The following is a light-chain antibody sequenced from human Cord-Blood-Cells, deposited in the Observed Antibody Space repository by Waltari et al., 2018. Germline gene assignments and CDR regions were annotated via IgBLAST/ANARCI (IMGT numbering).Light chain of an antibody. CDR2: EGS. Sequence: QSALTQPASVSGSPGQSITISCTGTSSDFGSYNLFSWYQQHPGKAPKLMIYEGSKRPSGVSNRCAGSKSGNTASLTISGLQAEDEADYYCCSYAGSSTFVVFGGGTKLTVL. J-gene: IGLJ2*01. V-gene: IGLV2-23*03. CDR3: CSYAGSSTFVV. CDR1: SSDFGSYNL.